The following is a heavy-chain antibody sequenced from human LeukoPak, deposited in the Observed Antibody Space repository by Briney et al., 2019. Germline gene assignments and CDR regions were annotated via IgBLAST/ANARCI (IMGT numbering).Heavy chain of an antibody. Sequence: ASVKVSCKASGYTFTSYYMHWVRQAPGQGLEWMGIINPSGGSTSYAQKFQGRVTMTRDTSTSTVYMELSSLRSEDTAVYYCARGGPSRRDYYYYYMDVWGKGTTVTVSS. J-gene: IGHJ6*03. V-gene: IGHV1-46*01. CDR3: ARGGPSRRDYYYYYMDV. CDR2: INPSGGST. CDR1: GYTFTSYY.